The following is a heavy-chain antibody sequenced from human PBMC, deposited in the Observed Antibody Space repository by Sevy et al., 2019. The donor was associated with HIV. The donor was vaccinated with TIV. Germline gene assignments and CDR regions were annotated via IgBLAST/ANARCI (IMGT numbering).Heavy chain of an antibody. CDR1: GFTFSSYE. Sequence: GRSLRLSCAASGFTFSSYEMNWVRQAPGKGLEWISYISNSGTAMYYSDSVRGRFTISRDNARRSLYLQMNSLRDEDTAVYYCARDLPHSATTVPHFDCWGQGTLVTVSS. J-gene: IGHJ4*02. CDR3: ARDLPHSATTVPHFDC. V-gene: IGHV3-48*03. CDR2: ISNSGTAM. D-gene: IGHD4-17*01.